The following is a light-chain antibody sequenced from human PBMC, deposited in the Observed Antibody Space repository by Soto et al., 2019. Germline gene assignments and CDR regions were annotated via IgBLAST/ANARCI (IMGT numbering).Light chain of an antibody. V-gene: IGKV1-39*01. Sequence: DIQMTQSPSSLSASLGDRVTITCRASQSITSYLNWYQHKPGKAPNLLIYDASRLQSGVPSRFSGSGGGTDFTLSISSVQPEDFATYFCQQSYMDPITFGQGTRLEIK. CDR2: DAS. CDR3: QQSYMDPIT. J-gene: IGKJ5*01. CDR1: QSITSY.